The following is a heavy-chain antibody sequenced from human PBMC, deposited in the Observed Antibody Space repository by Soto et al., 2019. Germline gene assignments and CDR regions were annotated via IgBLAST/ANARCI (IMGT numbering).Heavy chain of an antibody. CDR2: VDTGNGNT. J-gene: IGHJ4*02. Sequence: QVQLVQSGAEVKKPGASVKVSCKASKYTFTNYAIHWVRQAPGQSLEWMGWVDTGNGNTKYSQKFQDRVTITRDTYANTADMELSSLTSEDTAVYYCARDAKWDPRGAEAQQDDYFDYWGQGTLVTVSS. CDR3: ARDAKWDPRGAEAQQDDYFDY. V-gene: IGHV1-3*04. CDR1: KYTFTNYA. D-gene: IGHD1-26*01.